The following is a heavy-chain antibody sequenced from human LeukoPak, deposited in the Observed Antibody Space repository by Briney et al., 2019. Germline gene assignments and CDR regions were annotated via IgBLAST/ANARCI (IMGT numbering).Heavy chain of an antibody. Sequence: ASVKVSFKASGYTFTSYGISWVRQAPGQGLEWMGGISTNSGTTNYAQKFQGRVTITTDISTSTAYMELRSLRSDDTAVYYCASLSSGHDAFDIWGQGTMVTVSS. CDR2: ISTNSGTT. CDR1: GYTFTSYG. D-gene: IGHD6-19*01. J-gene: IGHJ3*02. V-gene: IGHV1-18*01. CDR3: ASLSSGHDAFDI.